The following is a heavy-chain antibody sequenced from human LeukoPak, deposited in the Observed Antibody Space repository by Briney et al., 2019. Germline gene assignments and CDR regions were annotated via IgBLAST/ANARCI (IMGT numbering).Heavy chain of an antibody. CDR1: GGSISGYY. J-gene: IGHJ4*02. Sequence: KPSETLSLTCTVSGGSISGYYWSWIRQPPGKGLEWIGSIYYSGSTNYNPSLKSRVTISVDTSKNQFSLKLSSVTAADTAVYYCASGSYYFDYWGQGTLVTVSS. CDR3: ASGSYYFDY. CDR2: IYYSGST. D-gene: IGHD1-26*01. V-gene: IGHV4-59*08.